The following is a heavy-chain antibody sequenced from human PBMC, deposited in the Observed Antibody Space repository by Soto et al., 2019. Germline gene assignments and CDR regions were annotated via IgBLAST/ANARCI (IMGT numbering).Heavy chain of an antibody. V-gene: IGHV3-23*01. J-gene: IGHJ3*02. CDR1: GFIFSSNA. CDR3: ARNSGYYYDAFDI. D-gene: IGHD3-22*01. Sequence: GGSLRLSCAASGFIFSSNAMSWVRQAPGKGLEWVSGISGSGGSTFYTDSVKGRFTISRDNSKNTLYLQMNSLRAEDTALYYCARNSGYYYDAFDIWGQGTMVTVAS. CDR2: ISGSGGST.